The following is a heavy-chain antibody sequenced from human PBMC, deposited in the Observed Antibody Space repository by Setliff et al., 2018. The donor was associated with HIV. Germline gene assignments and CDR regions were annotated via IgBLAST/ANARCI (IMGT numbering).Heavy chain of an antibody. Sequence: SVKVSCKASGDTFNSHAISWVRQAPGQGLEWMGGIIPIFATTDYAQKFQGRVTIIADESTSTAYMELSSLRSEDTAVYYCALKGAYDILTGFPNWGQGTLVTVS. CDR2: IIPIFATT. CDR3: ALKGAYDILTGFPN. CDR1: GDTFNSHA. J-gene: IGHJ4*02. V-gene: IGHV1-69*13. D-gene: IGHD3-9*01.